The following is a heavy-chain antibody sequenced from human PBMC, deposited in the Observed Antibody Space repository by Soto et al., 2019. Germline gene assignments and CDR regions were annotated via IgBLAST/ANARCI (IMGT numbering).Heavy chain of an antibody. Sequence: QVQLVESGGGVVQTGRSLRLSCAASGFTFSSYGMHWVRQAPGKGLEWVAVISYDGSNKYYADSVKGRFTISRDNSKNTLYLQMNSLRAEDTAVYYCAKPRQITSLLLYYFDYWGQGTLVTVSS. V-gene: IGHV3-30*18. CDR1: GFTFSSYG. J-gene: IGHJ4*02. CDR2: ISYDGSNK. D-gene: IGHD2-15*01. CDR3: AKPRQITSLLLYYFDY.